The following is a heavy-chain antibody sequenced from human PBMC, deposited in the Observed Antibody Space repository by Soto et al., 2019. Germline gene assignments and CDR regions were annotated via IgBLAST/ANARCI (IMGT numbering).Heavy chain of an antibody. D-gene: IGHD6-13*01. CDR2: IDTSGHST. CDR3: AKDSWYFDL. CDR1: GFVFTNFW. J-gene: IGHJ4*02. V-gene: IGHV3-74*01. Sequence: GESLKISCEASGFVFTNFWMHWVRHVPGKGLVWVARIDTSGHSTNYAESVKGRFTISRDNAKNTVSLQMNSLRVEDTGVYYCAKDSWYFDLWSQGSQVTVS.